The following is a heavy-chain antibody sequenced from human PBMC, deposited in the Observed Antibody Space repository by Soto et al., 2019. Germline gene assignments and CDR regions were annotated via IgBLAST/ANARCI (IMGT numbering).Heavy chain of an antibody. V-gene: IGHV4-39*01. Sequence: QLQLQESGPGLVKPSETLSLTCTVSGGSISSSSYYWGWIRQPPGKGLEWIGSIYYSGSTYYNPSLKRRVTISVDTSKNQFSLKLSSVTAADTAVYYCARGFTMIVVVITHNCFDPWGQGTLVTVSS. D-gene: IGHD3-22*01. CDR2: IYYSGST. J-gene: IGHJ5*02. CDR3: ARGFTMIVVVITHNCFDP. CDR1: GGSISSSSYY.